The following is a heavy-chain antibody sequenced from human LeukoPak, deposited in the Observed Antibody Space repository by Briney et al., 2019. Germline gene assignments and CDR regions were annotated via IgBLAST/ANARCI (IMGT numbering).Heavy chain of an antibody. V-gene: IGHV4-34*01. CDR3: ARGNYQLLYEIIDY. Sequence: PSETLSLTCAVYGGSFSGYYWSWIRQPPGKGLEWIGEINHSGSTNYNPSLKSRVTISVDTSKNQFSLKLSSVTAADTAVYYCARGNYQLLYEIIDYWGQGTLVTVSS. CDR1: GGSFSGYY. CDR2: INHSGST. J-gene: IGHJ4*02. D-gene: IGHD2-2*02.